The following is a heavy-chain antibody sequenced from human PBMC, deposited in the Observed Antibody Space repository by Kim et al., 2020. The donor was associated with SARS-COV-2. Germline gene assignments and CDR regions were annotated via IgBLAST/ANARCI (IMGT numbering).Heavy chain of an antibody. V-gene: IGHV1-3*01. CDR3: ARAMAVAGLYFYFGMDV. D-gene: IGHD6-19*01. CDR2: NNAGNGDT. J-gene: IGHJ6*02. CDR1: GYTFTTYT. Sequence: ASVKVSCKTSGYTFTTYTMHWVRQAPGQRLEWMGWNNAGNGDTKYSQKFQGRVTITRDTSASTAYLELSSLRSVDTAVYYCARAMAVAGLYFYFGMDVWG.